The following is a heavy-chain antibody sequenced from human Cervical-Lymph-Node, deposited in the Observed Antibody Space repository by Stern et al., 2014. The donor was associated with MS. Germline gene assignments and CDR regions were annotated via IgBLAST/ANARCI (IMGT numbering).Heavy chain of an antibody. D-gene: IGHD6-19*01. Sequence: QVQLQESGPGLVKPSQTLSLTCTVSGGSINIGDYYWSWLRHLPGQGLEWIGDIYNTGRTSYNSSLKSRVSISVDTSKSQFSLNLNSVTAADTAVYYCAGGTVAGLFDFWGQGMLVTVSS. CDR1: GGSINIGDYY. J-gene: IGHJ4*02. CDR2: IYNTGRT. CDR3: AGGTVAGLFDF. V-gene: IGHV4-31*03.